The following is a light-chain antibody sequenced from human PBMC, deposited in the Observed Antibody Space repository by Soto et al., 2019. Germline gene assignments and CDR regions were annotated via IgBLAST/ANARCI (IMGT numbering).Light chain of an antibody. CDR1: RSDIGGYNY. Sequence: QSALTQPPSASGSLGQSVTISCTGTRSDIGGYNYVSWYLQYPGKAPKLMIYDVYKRPSGVPDRFSGSKSGNTASLTVSGLQAEDEADYYCSSYAVNHKVVFGGGTKLTVL. J-gene: IGLJ2*01. V-gene: IGLV2-8*01. CDR3: SSYAVNHKVV. CDR2: DVY.